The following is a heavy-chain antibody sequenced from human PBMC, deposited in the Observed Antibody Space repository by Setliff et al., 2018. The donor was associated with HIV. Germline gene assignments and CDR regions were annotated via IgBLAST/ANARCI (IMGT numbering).Heavy chain of an antibody. CDR3: ARGVGTLGSNYYGTDV. CDR1: GGSISSYY. D-gene: IGHD3-16*01. V-gene: IGHV4-59*01. CDR2: IYYSGST. Sequence: PSETLSLTCTVSGGSISSYYWNWIRQPPGKGLEWIGYIYYSGSTKYNPSLKSRVTISVGTSKNQFSLKLSSVTAADTAVYYCARGVGTLGSNYYGTDVWGQGTTVTVSS. J-gene: IGHJ6*02.